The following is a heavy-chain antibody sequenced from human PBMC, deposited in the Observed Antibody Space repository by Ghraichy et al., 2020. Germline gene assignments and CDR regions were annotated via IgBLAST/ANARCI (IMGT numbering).Heavy chain of an antibody. D-gene: IGHD6-19*01. CDR2: ITGSGGST. CDR3: TNCAKREDRSGWRYYFDY. Sequence: GGSLRLSCAASGFTFSSYALSWVRQAPGKGLEWVSSITGSGGSTYYADSLKGRFTISRDNSKNTLYLQMNSLRAEDTAVYYCTNCAKREDRSGWRYYFDYWGQGTLVTVSS. V-gene: IGHV3-23*01. CDR1: GFTFSSYA. J-gene: IGHJ4*02.